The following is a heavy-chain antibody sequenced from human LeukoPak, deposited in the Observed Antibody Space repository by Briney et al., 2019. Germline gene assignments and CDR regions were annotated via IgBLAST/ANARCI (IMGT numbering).Heavy chain of an antibody. Sequence: ASVKVSCKASGYTFTGYYMHWVRQAPGQGLEWMGWINPNSGGTNYAQKFQGWVTMTRDTSISTAYMELSRLRSDDTAVYYCAKSLTMTTRIHSIDLRGQGTLVTVSS. J-gene: IGHJ4*02. V-gene: IGHV1-2*04. D-gene: IGHD4-17*01. CDR1: GYTFTGYY. CDR2: INPNSGGT. CDR3: AKSLTMTTRIHSIDL.